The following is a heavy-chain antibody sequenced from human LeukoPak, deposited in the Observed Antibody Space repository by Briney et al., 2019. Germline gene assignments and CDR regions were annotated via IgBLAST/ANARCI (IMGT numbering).Heavy chain of an antibody. CDR3: ARKDSRRYINPFKY. J-gene: IGHJ4*01. CDR1: GFTFSSYA. D-gene: IGHD5-12*01. CDR2: IAYDGTDK. V-gene: IGHV3-30*04. Sequence: GGSLRLSCAASGFTFSSYAMSWVRQAPGKGLEWVAVIAYDGTDKYYVDSVMGRFTISRDNSKNTLYLQMSGLRVEDTAVYYCARKDSRRYINPFKYWGLGTLVTVSS.